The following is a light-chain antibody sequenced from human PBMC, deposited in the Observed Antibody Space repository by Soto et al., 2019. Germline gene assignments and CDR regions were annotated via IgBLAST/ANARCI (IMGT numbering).Light chain of an antibody. Sequence: ENVLTQSPGTLSSSPGERVTLSCRASQSVDANYLAWYQQKPGQAPRLLIYGASSRATGIPDRFSGSGSGTVFTLTITRLEPEDYAVYYCQQYGSAPFTFGPGTKVDIK. CDR1: QSVDANY. CDR2: GAS. V-gene: IGKV3-20*01. J-gene: IGKJ3*01. CDR3: QQYGSAPFT.